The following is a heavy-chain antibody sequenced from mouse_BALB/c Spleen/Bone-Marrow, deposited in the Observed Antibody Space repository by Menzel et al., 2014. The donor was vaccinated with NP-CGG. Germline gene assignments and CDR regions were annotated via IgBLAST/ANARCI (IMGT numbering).Heavy chain of an antibody. D-gene: IGHD2-1*01. V-gene: IGHV14-3*02. CDR2: IDPANGNT. Sequence: EVQVVESGAELVKPGASVKLSCTASGFNIKDTYMHWVKQRPEQGLEWIGRIDPANGNTKYDPKFQGKATITADTSSNTAYMQLSSLTSEDSAVYYCARVLYYGNYDSFAYWGQGTLVTVSA. CDR1: GFNIKDTY. J-gene: IGHJ3*01. CDR3: ARVLYYGNYDSFAY.